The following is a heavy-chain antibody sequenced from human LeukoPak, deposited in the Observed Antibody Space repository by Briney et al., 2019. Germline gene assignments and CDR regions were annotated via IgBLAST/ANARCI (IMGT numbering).Heavy chain of an antibody. CDR1: GFTFSRYG. J-gene: IGHJ4*02. V-gene: IGHV3-30*02. CDR3: AKDHPVFDY. Sequence: GGSLRLSCAASGFTFSRYGMHWVRQAPGKGGEWVSFIQNDGSNKYYGDSVKGRFTISRDNSKNTLYLQMNSLRPEDTAVYYCAKDHPVFDYWGQGTLVTVSS. CDR2: IQNDGSNK.